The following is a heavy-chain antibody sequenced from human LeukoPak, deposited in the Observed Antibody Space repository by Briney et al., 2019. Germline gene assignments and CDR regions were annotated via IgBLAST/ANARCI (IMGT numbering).Heavy chain of an antibody. D-gene: IGHD3-22*01. CDR3: AREYYYDSSGYADY. CDR1: GFTFSSYA. CDR2: ISGSGGST. V-gene: IGHV3-23*01. Sequence: PGGSLRLSCAASGFTFSSYAMSWVRQAPGKGLEWVSAISGSGGSTYYADSVKGRFTISRDNSKNTLYLQMNSLRAEDTAVYYCAREYYYDSSGYADYWGQGTLVTVSS. J-gene: IGHJ4*02.